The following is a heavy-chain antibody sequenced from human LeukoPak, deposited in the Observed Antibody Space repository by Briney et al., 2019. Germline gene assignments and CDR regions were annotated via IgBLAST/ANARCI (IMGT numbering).Heavy chain of an antibody. CDR2: ISSSGSTI. V-gene: IGHV3-48*04. J-gene: IGHJ4*02. D-gene: IGHD3-10*01. CDR3: ARVRGFGSGSYYKYYFDQ. CDR1: GFTFSSYA. Sequence: PGGSLRLSCAASGFTFSSYAMSWVRQAPGKGLEWVSYISSSGSTIYYADSVKGRFTISRDNAKNSLYLQMNSLRAEDTAVYYCARVRGFGSGSYYKYYFDQWGQGTLVTVSS.